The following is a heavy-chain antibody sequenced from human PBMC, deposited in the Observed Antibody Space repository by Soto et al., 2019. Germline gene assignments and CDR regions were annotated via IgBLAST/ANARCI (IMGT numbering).Heavy chain of an antibody. V-gene: IGHV3-23*01. J-gene: IGHJ6*03. D-gene: IGHD2-2*01. CDR1: GFTFSSYA. Sequence: EVQLLESGGGLVQPGGSLRLSCAASGFTFSSYAMSWVRQAPGKGLEWVSAISGSGGSTYYADSVKGRFTISRDNSKNTLYLKMNSLRAEDTAVYYCAKDGLFGKYQRVYYYYYMDVWGKGTTVTVSS. CDR2: ISGSGGST. CDR3: AKDGLFGKYQRVYYYYYMDV.